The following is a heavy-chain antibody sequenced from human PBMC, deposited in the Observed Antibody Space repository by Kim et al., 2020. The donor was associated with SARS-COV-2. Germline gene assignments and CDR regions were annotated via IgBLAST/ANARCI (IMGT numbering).Heavy chain of an antibody. CDR1: GYSFTSYY. CDR2: INPNSGDT. Sequence: ASVKVSCKASGYSFTSYYMRWVRQAPGQGLEWMGRINPNSGDTNYAQKFQGRVTMTRDTPISTAYMELSSLESGDTAVYYCAREGEVARVRSLDYWGQGTLVTVSS. J-gene: IGHJ4*02. V-gene: IGHV1-2*06. D-gene: IGHD1-26*01. CDR3: AREGEVARVRSLDY.